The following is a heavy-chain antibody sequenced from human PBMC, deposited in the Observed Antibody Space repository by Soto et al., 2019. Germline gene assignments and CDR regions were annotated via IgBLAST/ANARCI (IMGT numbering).Heavy chain of an antibody. CDR2: INHSGST. V-gene: IGHV4-34*01. CDR3: ARGGNSGYVW. D-gene: IGHD5-12*01. Sequence: QVQLQQWGAGLLKPSETLSLTCAVYGGSFSGYYRSWILQPPGKGLEWIGEINHSGSTNYNPSLKSRVTISVDTSKNQFSLKLSSVTAADTAVYYCARGGNSGYVWWGQGTLVTVSS. CDR1: GGSFSGYY. J-gene: IGHJ4*02.